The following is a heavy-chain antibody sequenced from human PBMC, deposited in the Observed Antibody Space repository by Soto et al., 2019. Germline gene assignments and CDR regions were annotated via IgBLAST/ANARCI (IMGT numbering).Heavy chain of an antibody. J-gene: IGHJ4*02. V-gene: IGHV4-61*01. CDR1: GGSVSSCSYY. D-gene: IGHD1-1*01. CDR3: ARDTIGENGVGFDY. Sequence: SETLSITCTVYGGSVSSCSYYWGWIRQPPGKGLEWIGYIYYSGSTNYNPSLKSRVTISVDTSKNQFSLKLSSVTAADTAVYYCARDTIGENGVGFDYRGKGTLV. CDR2: IYYSGST.